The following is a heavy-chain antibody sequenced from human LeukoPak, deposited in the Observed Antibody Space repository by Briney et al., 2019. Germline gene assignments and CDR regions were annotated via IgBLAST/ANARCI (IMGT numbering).Heavy chain of an antibody. CDR2: IIPILGIA. J-gene: IGHJ5*02. V-gene: IGHV1-69*02. Sequence: SVKVSCKASGGTFSSYTISWVRQAPGQGLEWMGRIIPILGIADYAQKFQGRVTITADKSTSTAYMELSSLRSEDTAVYYCARVRTEGATHAGGWFDPWGQGTLVTVSS. CDR1: GGTFSSYT. D-gene: IGHD1-26*01. CDR3: ARVRTEGATHAGGWFDP.